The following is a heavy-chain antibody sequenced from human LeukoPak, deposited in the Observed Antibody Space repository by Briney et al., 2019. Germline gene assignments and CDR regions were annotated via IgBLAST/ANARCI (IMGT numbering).Heavy chain of an antibody. J-gene: IGHJ6*03. Sequence: GGSLRLSCAASGFTFSSYAMSWVRQAPGKGLEWVSAISGSGGSTYYADSVKGRFTISRDNSKNTLYLQMNRLRAEDTAVYYCAKCEAGYDFWSGYNYYYYMDVWGKGTTVTVSS. CDR2: ISGSGGST. CDR1: GFTFSSYA. D-gene: IGHD3-3*01. CDR3: AKCEAGYDFWSGYNYYYYMDV. V-gene: IGHV3-23*01.